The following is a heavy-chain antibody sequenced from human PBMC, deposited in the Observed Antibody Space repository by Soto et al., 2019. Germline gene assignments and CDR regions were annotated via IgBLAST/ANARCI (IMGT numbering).Heavy chain of an antibody. Sequence: QVQLVQSGAEVKKPGSSVKVYCKASGGTFSSYTISWVRQAPGQGLEWMGRIIPSLGIANYAQKFQGRVTITADKSTSTAYMELSSLRSEATAVYYCARDAGWVLRLGELSIDAFAIWGQGTMVTVSS. CDR3: ARDAGWVLRLGELSIDAFAI. D-gene: IGHD3-16*02. CDR1: GGTFSSYT. CDR2: IIPSLGIA. J-gene: IGHJ3*02. V-gene: IGHV1-69*08.